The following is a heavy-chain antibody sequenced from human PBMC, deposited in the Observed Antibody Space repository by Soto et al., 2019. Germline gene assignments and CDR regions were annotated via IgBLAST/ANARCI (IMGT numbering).Heavy chain of an antibody. CDR2: INAGNGNT. V-gene: IGHV1-3*01. J-gene: IGHJ6*02. CDR1: GYTFTNYA. Sequence: ASVKVSCQGSGYTFTNYAVHWVRQAPGQRLEWMGWINAGNGNTKYSQKFQGRVTITRDTSASTAYMELSSLRSEDTAVYYRARDSGGMDVWGQGTTVTVSS. CDR3: ARDSGGMDV.